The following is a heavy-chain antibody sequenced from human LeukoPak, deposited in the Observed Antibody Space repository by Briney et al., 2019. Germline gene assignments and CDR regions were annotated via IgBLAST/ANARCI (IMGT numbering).Heavy chain of an antibody. CDR2: IYSGGST. CDR1: GFTVSSNY. CDR3: ASGVLDDAFDI. J-gene: IGHJ3*02. D-gene: IGHD5/OR15-5a*01. V-gene: IGHV3-53*01. Sequence: GGSLRLSCAASGFTVSSNYMSWVRQAPGKGLEWVSVIYSGGSTYYADSVKGRFTISRDNSKNTLYLQTNRLRAEDTAVYYCASGVLDDAFDIWGQGTMVTVSS.